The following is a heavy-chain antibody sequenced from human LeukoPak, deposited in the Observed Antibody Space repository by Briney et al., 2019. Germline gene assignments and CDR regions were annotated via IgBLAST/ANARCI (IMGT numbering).Heavy chain of an antibody. CDR1: GFMFRTYA. D-gene: IGHD3-22*01. CDR2: MSYDGSDI. J-gene: IGHJ4*02. Sequence: PGGSLRLSCAASGFMFRTYAMHWVRQAPGKGLEWVALMSYDGSDIQYTDSVKGRFTISRDNSKNTLYLQMNSLRAEDTAVYYCAKDRESGYYPSDFDYWGQGTLVPVSS. V-gene: IGHV3-30-3*01. CDR3: AKDRESGYYPSDFDY.